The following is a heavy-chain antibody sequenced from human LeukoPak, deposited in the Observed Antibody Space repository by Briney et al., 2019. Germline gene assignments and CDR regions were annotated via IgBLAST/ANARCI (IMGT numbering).Heavy chain of an antibody. CDR1: GFTFSSYG. CDR3: AKDRGYSYAPFDY. V-gene: IGHV3-23*01. Sequence: GGTLRLSCAASGFTFSSYGMSWVRQAPGKGLEWVSAISGGGGSTYYADSVKGRFTISRDNSKNTLYLQMNSLRAEDTAVYYCAKDRGYSYAPFDYWGQGTLVTVSS. CDR2: ISGGGGST. J-gene: IGHJ4*02. D-gene: IGHD5-18*01.